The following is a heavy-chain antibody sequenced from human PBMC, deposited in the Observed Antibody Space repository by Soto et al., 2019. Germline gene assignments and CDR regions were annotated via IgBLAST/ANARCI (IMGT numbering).Heavy chain of an antibody. CDR1: GFTFSSYA. V-gene: IGHV3-23*01. CDR3: TRHPNHLKYYGMDV. CDR2: ISGSGGST. Sequence: PGGSLRLSCAASGFTFSSYAMSLIRQAPGKGLEWVSSISGSGGSTYYADSVKGRFTISRDNSKNTLYLQMNSLKTQDTAVYYCTRHPNHLKYYGMDVWGQGTTVTVSS. J-gene: IGHJ6*02.